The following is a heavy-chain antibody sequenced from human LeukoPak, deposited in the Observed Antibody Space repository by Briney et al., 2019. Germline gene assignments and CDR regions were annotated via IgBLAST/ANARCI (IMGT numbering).Heavy chain of an antibody. CDR3: ARDHTKGPMADV. D-gene: IGHD3-10*01. V-gene: IGHV1-46*03. Sequence: ASVKVSCKASGYTFTSYYMHWVRQAPGQGLEWMGVINPSGGSTSYAQKFQGRVTMTRDTSTSTVYMELSSLRSEDTAVYYCARDHTKGPMADVWGKGTTVTVSS. CDR1: GYTFTSYY. CDR2: INPSGGST. J-gene: IGHJ6*04.